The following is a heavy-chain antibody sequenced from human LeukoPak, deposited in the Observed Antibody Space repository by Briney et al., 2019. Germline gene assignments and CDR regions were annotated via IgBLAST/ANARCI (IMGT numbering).Heavy chain of an antibody. Sequence: GGSLRLSCAASGFTVSSNFLSWVRQPPGKGLEWVSDIYSGGSTYYADSVKGRFTISRDNSKNTLYLQMNSLRAEDTAAYYCAKDHGSGSYLFDYWGQGTLVTVSS. CDR1: GFTVSSNF. V-gene: IGHV3-53*01. CDR2: IYSGGST. CDR3: AKDHGSGSYLFDY. J-gene: IGHJ4*02. D-gene: IGHD3-10*01.